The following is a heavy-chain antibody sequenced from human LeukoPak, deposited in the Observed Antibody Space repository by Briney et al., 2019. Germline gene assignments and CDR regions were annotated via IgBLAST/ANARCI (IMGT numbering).Heavy chain of an antibody. V-gene: IGHV4-39*07. Sequence: SETLSLTCTVSGGSISSSSYYWGWIRQPPGKGLEWIGSIYYSGSTYYNPSLKSRVTISVDTSKNQFSLKLSSVTAADTAVYYCARDRITMVRGETGIDYWGQGTLVTVSS. CDR1: GGSISSSSYY. CDR2: IYYSGST. J-gene: IGHJ4*02. CDR3: ARDRITMVRGETGIDY. D-gene: IGHD3-10*01.